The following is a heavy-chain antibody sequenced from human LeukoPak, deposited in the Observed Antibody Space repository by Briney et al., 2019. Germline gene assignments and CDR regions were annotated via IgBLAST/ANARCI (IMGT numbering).Heavy chain of an antibody. CDR2: INPSGGST. D-gene: IGHD1-1*01. CDR3: ARASGDDRIDY. CDR1: GYTFTSYY. V-gene: IGHV1-46*01. Sequence: ATVKVSCKASGYTFTSYYMHWVRQAPGQGLEWMGIINPSGGSTSYAQKFQGRVTMTRDTSTSTVYMELSSLRSDDTAVYYCARASGDDRIDYWGQGTLVTVSS. J-gene: IGHJ4*02.